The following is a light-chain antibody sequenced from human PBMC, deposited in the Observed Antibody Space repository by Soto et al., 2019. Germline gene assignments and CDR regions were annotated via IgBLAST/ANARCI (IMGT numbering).Light chain of an antibody. CDR3: SSYTSSSPLV. CDR2: DVS. J-gene: IGLJ2*01. CDR1: SSDVGGYNY. V-gene: IGLV2-14*01. Sequence: QSVLTQPASVSGSPGQSITISCTGTSSDVGGYNYVSWYQQHPGKAPKLMIYDVSNRPSGVSNRFSGSKSGNTASLTISGLRAEDEADYYCSSYTSSSPLVFGGGTQLTVL.